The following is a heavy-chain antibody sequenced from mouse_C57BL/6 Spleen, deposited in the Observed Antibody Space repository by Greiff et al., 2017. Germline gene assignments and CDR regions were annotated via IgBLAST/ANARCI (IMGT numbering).Heavy chain of an antibody. V-gene: IGHV1-62-2*01. CDR3: ARHERGSYDYDVYFDY. J-gene: IGHJ2*01. CDR2: FYPGSGSI. Sequence: QVHVKQSGAELVKPGASVKLSCKASGYTFTEYTIHWVKQRSGQGLEWIGWFYPGSGSIKYNEKFKDKATLTADKSSSTVYMELSRLTSEDSAVYFCARHERGSYDYDVYFDYWGQGTTLTVSS. CDR1: GYTFTEYT. D-gene: IGHD2-4*01.